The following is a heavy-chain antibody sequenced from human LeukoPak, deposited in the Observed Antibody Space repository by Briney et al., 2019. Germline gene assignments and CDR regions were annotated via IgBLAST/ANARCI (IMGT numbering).Heavy chain of an antibody. Sequence: GAAVKVSCKASGCTFSSCAFCWVRQAPAQGLEWMGGIITIFGTANYAQKFEGRVTITTDESTRTAYMELSSLRSEDAAVYYCARVGYGGGAFDIWGQGKMVTVSS. D-gene: IGHD6-13*01. J-gene: IGHJ3*02. CDR1: GCTFSSCA. V-gene: IGHV1-69*05. CDR3: ARVGYGGGAFDI. CDR2: IITIFGTA.